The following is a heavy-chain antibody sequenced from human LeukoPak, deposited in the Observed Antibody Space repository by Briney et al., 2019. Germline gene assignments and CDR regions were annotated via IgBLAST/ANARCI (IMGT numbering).Heavy chain of an antibody. V-gene: IGHV4-38-2*02. CDR2: VYQSGTT. CDR1: GFSISSGHY. Sequence: PSETLSLTCTVSGFSISSGHYWGWVRQPPGAGLEWIGSVYQSGTTYYNPSLKSRDTTSVDTTKNQFSLRLRPVTAADTAVYYCARIFIRNGYSSYFDCWGQGTLVTVSS. CDR3: ARIFIRNGYSSYFDC. J-gene: IGHJ4*02. D-gene: IGHD5-18*01.